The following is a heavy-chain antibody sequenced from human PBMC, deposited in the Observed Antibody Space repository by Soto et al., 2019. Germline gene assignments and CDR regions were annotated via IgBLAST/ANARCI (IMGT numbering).Heavy chain of an antibody. CDR1: GFTFSYHA. Sequence: QVQLVESGGGVVQPGRSLRLSCAASGFTFSYHALNWVRQAPGKGLECVAVISYDGDNKYIAESVKGRFTISRDNSKNTVSLQMNSLRTEDTAMYFCARGTTTSAFSAMDVWGQGTTVTVSS. D-gene: IGHD1-1*01. CDR2: ISYDGDNK. J-gene: IGHJ6*02. V-gene: IGHV3-30-3*01. CDR3: ARGTTTSAFSAMDV.